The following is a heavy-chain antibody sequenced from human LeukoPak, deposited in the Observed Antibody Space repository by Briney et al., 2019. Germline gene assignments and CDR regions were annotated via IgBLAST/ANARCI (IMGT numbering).Heavy chain of an antibody. Sequence: PSETLSLTCTVSGGSISSYFWSWLRQPPGKGLEWIGYIYYSGSTNYNPSLKSRVTISVDTSKNQFSLKLRSVTAADTAVYYCARDFRTGYFDYWGQGTLVTVSS. CDR1: GGSISSYF. J-gene: IGHJ4*02. CDR3: ARDFRTGYFDY. V-gene: IGHV4-59*01. D-gene: IGHD1-14*01. CDR2: IYYSGST.